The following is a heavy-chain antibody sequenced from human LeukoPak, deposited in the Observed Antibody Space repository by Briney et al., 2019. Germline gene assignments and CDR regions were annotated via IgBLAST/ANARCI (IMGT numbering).Heavy chain of an antibody. CDR1: GFTFSDYE. CDR3: ASTVANDY. J-gene: IGHJ4*02. Sequence: GGSLRLSCAASGFTFSDYEMNWVRQAPGKRLEWVPYISIGGSTIYYADSVKGRFTISRDNAKNSLYLQMNSLRAEDTAVYYCASTVANDYWGQGTLVTVSS. D-gene: IGHD4-23*01. V-gene: IGHV3-48*03. CDR2: ISIGGSTI.